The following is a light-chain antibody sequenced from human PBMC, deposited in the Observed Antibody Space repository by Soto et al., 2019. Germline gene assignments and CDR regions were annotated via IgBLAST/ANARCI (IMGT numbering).Light chain of an antibody. CDR2: GAS. Sequence: IVLTQSPGALSVAPGETLSLSCRASEAINNNFVAWYQQRPGQVPRLLMYGASIRVSGVPDRISGRRSGTGFILNIARVVPEDSAVYFCQQYHLSPLTFGGGTQV. V-gene: IGKV3-20*01. CDR1: EAINNNF. CDR3: QQYHLSPLT. J-gene: IGKJ4*01.